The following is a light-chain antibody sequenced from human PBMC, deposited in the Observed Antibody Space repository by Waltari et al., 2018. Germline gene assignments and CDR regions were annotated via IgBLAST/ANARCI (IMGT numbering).Light chain of an antibody. CDR3: QQRSNWLT. CDR2: DAS. CDR1: QSVSSY. J-gene: IGKJ4*01. V-gene: IGKV3D-11*02. Sequence: EIVLTQSPATLSLSPGERATLSCRASQSVSSYLAWYHQKPGQAPRLLIYDASNRATGIPARFSGSGPGTDFTLTISSLEPEDFAVYYCQQRSNWLTFGGGTKVRSN.